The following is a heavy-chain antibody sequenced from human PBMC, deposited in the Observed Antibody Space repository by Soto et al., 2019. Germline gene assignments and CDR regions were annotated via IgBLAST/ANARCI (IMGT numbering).Heavy chain of an antibody. CDR3: ATAGNYRFDK. CDR2: INPDVRTI. Sequence: PXGSLSLSFQPSVFTFITSWMHWVRQAPGEGLVWVSRINPDVRTINYADSVKGRFTISRDNAKNTRYLQMNILRLEDKAVYFCATAGNYRFDKGGLGNVVTVSS. CDR1: VFTFITSW. D-gene: IGHD1-1*01. J-gene: IGHJ1*01. V-gene: IGHV3-74*01.